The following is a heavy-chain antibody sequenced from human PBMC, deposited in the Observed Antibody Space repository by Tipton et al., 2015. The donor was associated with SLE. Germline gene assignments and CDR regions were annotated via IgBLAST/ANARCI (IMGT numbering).Heavy chain of an antibody. D-gene: IGHD3-3*01. V-gene: IGHV4-39*07. CDR3: ARVRFLEGAFDI. CDR1: GGSISRSDYY. Sequence: TLSLTCTVSGGSISRSDYYWGWIRQPPGKGLEWLGNIYYSGSTYYNPSLKSRVTISVDTSKNQFSLKLSSVTAADTAVYYCARVRFLEGAFDIWGQGTMVTVSS. J-gene: IGHJ3*02. CDR2: IYYSGST.